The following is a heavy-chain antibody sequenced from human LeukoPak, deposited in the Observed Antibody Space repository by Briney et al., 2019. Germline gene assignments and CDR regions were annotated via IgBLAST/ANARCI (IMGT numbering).Heavy chain of an antibody. V-gene: IGHV4-39*01. CDR3: ARRCSSGRLTYNWFDP. D-gene: IGHD6-19*01. CDR1: GGSISSSSYY. Sequence: SETLSLTCTVSGGSISSSSYYWGWIRQPPGKGLEWIGSIYYSGSTYYNPSLKSRVTISVDTSKNQFSLKLSSVTAADTAVHYCARRCSSGRLTYNWFDPWGQGTLVTVSS. CDR2: IYYSGST. J-gene: IGHJ5*02.